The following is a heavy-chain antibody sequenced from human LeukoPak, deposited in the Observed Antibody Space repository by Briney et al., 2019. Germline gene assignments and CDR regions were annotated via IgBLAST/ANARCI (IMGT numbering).Heavy chain of an antibody. V-gene: IGHV3-74*01. CDR2: IDSDGSST. CDR1: GFTFSSYG. J-gene: IGHJ4*02. Sequence: GGTLRLSCAASGFTFSSYGMRWVRQAPGKGLVWVSRIDSDGSSTSYADSVKGRFTISRDNAKNTLYLQMNSLRAEDTAVYYCARGIVGATSCYWGQGTLVTVSS. D-gene: IGHD1-26*01. CDR3: ARGIVGATSCY.